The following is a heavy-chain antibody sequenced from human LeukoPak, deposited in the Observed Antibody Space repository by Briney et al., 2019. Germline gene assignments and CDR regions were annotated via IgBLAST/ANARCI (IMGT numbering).Heavy chain of an antibody. CDR3: ARHPSY. Sequence: PSETLSLTCTVSGGSISSGPYYWSWIRQPPGKGLEWIGEINHSGSTNYNPSLKSRVTISVDTSKNQFSLKLSSVTAADTAVYYCARHPSYWGQGTLVTVSS. V-gene: IGHV4-39*01. CDR2: INHSGST. CDR1: GGSISSGPYY. J-gene: IGHJ4*02.